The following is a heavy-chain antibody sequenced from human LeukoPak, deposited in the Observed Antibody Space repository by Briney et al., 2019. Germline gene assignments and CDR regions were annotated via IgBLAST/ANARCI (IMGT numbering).Heavy chain of an antibody. CDR2: IISYNANT. Sequence: GSIISYNANTNYPQNLQGRVTITTDTTTSKAYMELRKLRDGDTAVYYCARRPILVAGFFDYWGQGTLVTVSS. D-gene: IGHD6-19*01. J-gene: IGHJ4*02. CDR3: ARRPILVAGFFDY. V-gene: IGHV1-18*01.